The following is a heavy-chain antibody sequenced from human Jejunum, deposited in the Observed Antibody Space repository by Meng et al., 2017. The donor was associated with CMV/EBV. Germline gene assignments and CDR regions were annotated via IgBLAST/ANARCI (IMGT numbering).Heavy chain of an antibody. D-gene: IGHD5/OR15-5a*01. CDR3: ARGRAGLHFDY. CDR1: GGSISSGDYY. J-gene: IGHJ4*02. V-gene: IGHV4-30-4*01. Sequence: CTVSGGSISSGDYYWSWIRQPPGKGLEWIGYIYYSGSTYYNASLKSRLTISVDTSKKQFSLNLSSVTAADTAVYYCARGRAGLHFDYWGQGTPVTVSS. CDR2: IYYSGST.